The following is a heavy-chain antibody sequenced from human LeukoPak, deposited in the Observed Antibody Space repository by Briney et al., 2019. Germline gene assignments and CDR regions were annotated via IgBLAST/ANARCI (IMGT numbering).Heavy chain of an antibody. D-gene: IGHD6-13*01. J-gene: IGHJ6*03. Sequence: SETLSLTCAVYGGSFSGYYWSWIRQPPGKGLEWIGEINHSGSTNYNPSLKSRVTISVDTSKNQFSLKLSSVTAADTAVYYCARGSVSSSWYGYYYYYYMDVWGKGTTVTVSS. CDR2: INHSGST. V-gene: IGHV4-34*01. CDR1: GGSFSGYY. CDR3: ARGSVSSSWYGYYYYYYMDV.